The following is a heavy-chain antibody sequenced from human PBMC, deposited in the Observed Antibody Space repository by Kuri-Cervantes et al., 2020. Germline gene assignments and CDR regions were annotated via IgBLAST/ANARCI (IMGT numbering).Heavy chain of an antibody. CDR3: ARVDCRGYTCYVPSHGFDI. V-gene: IGHV1-46*01. Sequence: ASVKVSCKASGGTFSSYTISWVQQAPGQGLEWMGIINPSGGSTSYAQKFQGRVTMTRDTSTSTVYMELSSLRSEDTAVYYCARVDCRGYTCYVPSHGFDIWGQGTMVTVSS. J-gene: IGHJ3*02. CDR2: INPSGGST. CDR1: GGTFSSYT. D-gene: IGHD2-15*01.